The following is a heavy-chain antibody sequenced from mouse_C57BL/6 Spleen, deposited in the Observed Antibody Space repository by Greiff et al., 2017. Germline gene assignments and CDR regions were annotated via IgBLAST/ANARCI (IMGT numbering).Heavy chain of an antibody. Sequence: VQLQQSVAELVRPGASVKLSCTASGFNIKNTYMHWVKQRPEQGLEWIGRIDPANGNTKYAPKFQGKATITADKSSNTAYLQLSSLTSEDTAIYYWARDGLITTVVGGAMDYWGQGTSVTVSS. V-gene: IGHV14-3*01. CDR1: GFNIKNTY. CDR3: ARDGLITTVVGGAMDY. D-gene: IGHD1-1*01. J-gene: IGHJ4*01. CDR2: IDPANGNT.